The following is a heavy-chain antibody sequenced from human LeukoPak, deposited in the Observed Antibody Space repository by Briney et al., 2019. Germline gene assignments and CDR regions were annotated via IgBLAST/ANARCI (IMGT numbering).Heavy chain of an antibody. Sequence: GGSLRLSCAASGFTFSSYAMSWVRQARGKGLEWDSAISGSGGSSYYADSVKGRFTISRDNSKNTLYLQMNSLRAEDTAVYYCAKEPCGLRCFFDYWGQGTLVTVSS. V-gene: IGHV3-23*01. CDR3: AKEPCGLRCFFDY. J-gene: IGHJ4*02. D-gene: IGHD4-17*01. CDR2: ISGSGGSS. CDR1: GFTFSSYA.